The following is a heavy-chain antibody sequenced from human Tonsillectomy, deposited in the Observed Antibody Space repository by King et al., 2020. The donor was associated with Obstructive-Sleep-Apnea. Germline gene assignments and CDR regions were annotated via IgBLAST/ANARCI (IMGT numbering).Heavy chain of an antibody. CDR2: IYPGDSDT. J-gene: IGHJ4*02. V-gene: IGHV5-51*01. CDR3: ARRAYNTGVGGYFDY. CDR1: GYNFPNYW. Sequence: VQLVESGAEVKKPGESLKISCRGSGYNFPNYWIGWVRQVPGKGLEWMGIIYPGDSDTRYSPSFRGQVTMSVDKSISTAYLQWSSLKASDTAIYYCARRAYNTGVGGYFDYWGQGTLVTVSS. D-gene: IGHD1-14*01.